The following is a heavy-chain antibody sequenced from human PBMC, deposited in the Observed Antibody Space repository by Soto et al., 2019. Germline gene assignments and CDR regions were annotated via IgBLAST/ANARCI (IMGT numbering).Heavy chain of an antibody. D-gene: IGHD6-13*01. CDR1: GGSFSGYY. CDR3: ARGPLAAAGTRYYHYGMDV. CDR2: INHSGST. V-gene: IGHV4-34*01. J-gene: IGHJ6*02. Sequence: QVQLQQWGAGLLKPSETPSLTCAVYGGSFSGYYWSWIRQPPGKGLEWIGEINHSGSTNYNPSLKSRVTISVDTSKNQFSLKLSSVTAADTAVYYCARGPLAAAGTRYYHYGMDVWGQGTTVTVSS.